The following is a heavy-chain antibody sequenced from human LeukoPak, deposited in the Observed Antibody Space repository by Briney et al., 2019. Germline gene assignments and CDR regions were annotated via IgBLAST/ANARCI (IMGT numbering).Heavy chain of an antibody. J-gene: IGHJ4*02. CDR3: ARDGKRYYDILTGYYRCNDY. Sequence: GGSLRLSCAASGFTVSSNYMSWVRQAPGKGLEWVSVIYSGGSTYYADSVKGRFTISRDNSKNTLYLQMNSLRAEDTAVYYCARDGKRYYDILTGYYRCNDYWGQGTLVTVSS. V-gene: IGHV3-53*01. CDR1: GFTVSSNY. CDR2: IYSGGST. D-gene: IGHD3-9*01.